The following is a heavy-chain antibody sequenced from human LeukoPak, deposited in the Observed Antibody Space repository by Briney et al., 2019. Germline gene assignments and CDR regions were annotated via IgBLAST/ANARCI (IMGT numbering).Heavy chain of an antibody. V-gene: IGHV1-2*02. CDR1: GYTFTGYY. D-gene: IGHD1-26*01. Sequence: GASVKVSCKASGYTFTGYYMHWVRQAPGQGLEWMGWINPNSGGTNYAQKFQGRGTMTRDTSISTAYMELSRLRSDDTAVYYCARAPRRNSGSYTGPQLGYWGQGTLVTVSS. J-gene: IGHJ4*02. CDR3: ARAPRRNSGSYTGPQLGY. CDR2: INPNSGGT.